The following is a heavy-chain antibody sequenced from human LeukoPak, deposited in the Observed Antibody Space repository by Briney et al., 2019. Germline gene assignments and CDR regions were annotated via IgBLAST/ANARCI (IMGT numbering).Heavy chain of an antibody. V-gene: IGHV4-34*01. J-gene: IGHJ3*02. Sequence: PSETLSLTCAVYGGSFNDYYWSWIRQPPGKGLAWLGGICHDGSTNYNPSLKSRVTLSIDASKNQFSLRLSSVTAADTAVYYCARVLLIYFYDYSDYYFSQSPDAFDIWGQGTMVTVSS. D-gene: IGHD3-22*01. CDR2: ICHDGST. CDR3: ARVLLIYFYDYSDYYFSQSPDAFDI. CDR1: GGSFNDYY.